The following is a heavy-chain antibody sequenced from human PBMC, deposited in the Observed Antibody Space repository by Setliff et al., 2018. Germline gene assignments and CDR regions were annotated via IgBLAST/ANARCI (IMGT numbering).Heavy chain of an antibody. J-gene: IGHJ6*03. CDR1: GFPLTGYY. CDR2: TIPMFGST. Sequence: SVKVSCKASGFPLTGYYMRWVRQAPGQGLEWMGGTIPMFGSTSYAQKFQGRVTIITDESTTTANMELSSLGSEDTAVYYCVREGVDTRSSTDYRYYMDVWGKGTTVTVSS. D-gene: IGHD5-18*01. CDR3: VREGVDTRSSTDYRYYMDV. V-gene: IGHV1-69*05.